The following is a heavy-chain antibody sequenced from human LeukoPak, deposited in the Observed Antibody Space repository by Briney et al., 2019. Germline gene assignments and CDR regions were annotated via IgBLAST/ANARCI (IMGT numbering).Heavy chain of an antibody. CDR1: GFIFSSYA. Sequence: GXSLRLSCAASGFIFSSYAMHWVRRAPGKGPEWVAIIWFDGSNKYYAESVEGRFTVSRDNSKNTLYLQMNSLRAEDTAVYSCARGLGYSYGYGIDYWGQGTLVIASS. J-gene: IGHJ4*02. D-gene: IGHD5-18*01. CDR3: ARGLGYSYGYGIDY. V-gene: IGHV3-33*01. CDR2: IWFDGSNK.